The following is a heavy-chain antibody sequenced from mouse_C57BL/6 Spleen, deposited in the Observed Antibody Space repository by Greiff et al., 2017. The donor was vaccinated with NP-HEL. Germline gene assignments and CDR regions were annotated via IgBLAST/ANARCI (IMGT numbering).Heavy chain of an antibody. J-gene: IGHJ4*01. V-gene: IGHV1-82*01. CDR2: IYPGDGDT. Sequence: QVQLQQSGPELVKPGASVKISCKASGYAFSSSWMNWVKQRPGKGLEWIGRIYPGDGDTNYNGKFKGKATLTADKSSSTAYMQLSSLTSEDSAVYVCARGWLLRGYYYAMDYRGQGTSVTVSS. D-gene: IGHD2-3*01. CDR3: ARGWLLRGYYYAMDY. CDR1: GYAFSSSW.